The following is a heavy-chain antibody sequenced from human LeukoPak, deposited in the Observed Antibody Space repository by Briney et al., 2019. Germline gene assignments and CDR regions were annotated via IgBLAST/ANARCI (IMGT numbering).Heavy chain of an antibody. CDR2: INTGNGNT. V-gene: IGHV1-3*04. D-gene: IGHD6-25*01. Sequence: ASVKVSCKTSGYTFTNYGVHWVRQAPRQSLEWMGWINTGNGNTKSSQKFQDRVTLTRDTSASTAYMELNSLRAEDTAVYYCARVPIAAAETGHWGQGTLVTVSS. CDR1: GYTFTNYG. CDR3: ARVPIAAAETGH. J-gene: IGHJ4*02.